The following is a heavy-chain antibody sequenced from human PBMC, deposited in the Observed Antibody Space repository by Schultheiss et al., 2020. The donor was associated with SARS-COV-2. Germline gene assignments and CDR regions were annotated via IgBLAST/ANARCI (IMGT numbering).Heavy chain of an antibody. D-gene: IGHD2-8*01. CDR1: GGSFSGYY. J-gene: IGHJ4*02. CDR2: IYYSGST. Sequence: SQTLSLTCAVYGGSFSGYYWSWIRQPPGKGLEWIGYIYYSGSTNYNPSLKSRVTISVDTSKNQFSLKLSSVTAADTAVYYCAREKGTNGAFDYWGQGTLVTVSS. V-gene: IGHV4-59*12. CDR3: AREKGTNGAFDY.